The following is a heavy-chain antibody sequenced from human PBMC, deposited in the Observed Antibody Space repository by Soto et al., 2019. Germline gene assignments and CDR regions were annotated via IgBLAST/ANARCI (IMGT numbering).Heavy chain of an antibody. CDR2: INPSGGST. D-gene: IGHD2-15*01. CDR3: ARDLGGWPDY. J-gene: IGHJ4*02. CDR1: GYTFTSYY. V-gene: IGHV1-46*01. Sequence: ASVKVSCKASGYTFTSYYMRWVRQAPGQGLEWMGIINPSGGSTSYAQKFQGRVTITRDTSASTAYMELSSLRSEDTAVYYCARDLGGWPDYWGQGTLVTVSS.